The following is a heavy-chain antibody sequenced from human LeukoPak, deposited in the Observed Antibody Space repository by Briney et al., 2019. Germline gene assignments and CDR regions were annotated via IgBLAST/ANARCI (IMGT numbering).Heavy chain of an antibody. V-gene: IGHV3-21*06. CDR2: IFGDGPGL. CDR3: TGEGGSTDAGF. J-gene: IGHJ4*02. CDR1: GFSFSASS. D-gene: IGHD5/OR15-5a*01. Sequence: GGSLRLSCEASGFSFSASSMNWVRQAPGKGLEWVSSIFGDGPGLYYADSVKGRFTISRDNGKNSVYLEMNSLGDDDTAVYYCTGEGGSTDAGFWGQGTLVTVSS.